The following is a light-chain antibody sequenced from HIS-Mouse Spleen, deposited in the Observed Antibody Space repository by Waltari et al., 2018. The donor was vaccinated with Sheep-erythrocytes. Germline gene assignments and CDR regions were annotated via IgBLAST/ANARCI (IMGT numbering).Light chain of an antibody. Sequence: DIVMTQSPDSLAVSLGERATINCKSSQSVLYSSNNKNYLAWYQQKPVQPPKLLIYWASTRESGVPDRFSGSVSGTDFTLTISSLQAEDVAVYYCQQYYSTLTFGGGTKVEIK. V-gene: IGKV4-1*01. J-gene: IGKJ4*01. CDR2: WAS. CDR3: QQYYSTLT. CDR1: QSVLYSSNNKNY.